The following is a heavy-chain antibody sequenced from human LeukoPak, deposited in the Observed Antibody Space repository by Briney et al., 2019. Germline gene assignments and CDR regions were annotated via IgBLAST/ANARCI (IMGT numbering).Heavy chain of an antibody. CDR1: GYTFINYG. D-gene: IGHD1-26*01. J-gene: IGHJ3*02. CDR2: ISAYTGST. CDR3: ARTVGATGAFDI. Sequence: ASVKVSCKAPGYTFINYGLTWVRQAPGQGFEWMGWISAYTGSTNYAQKLQGRVTMPTDPSKSTAYMDLRSLRSDATAVYYCARTVGATGAFDIWGQGTMVIVSS. V-gene: IGHV1-18*01.